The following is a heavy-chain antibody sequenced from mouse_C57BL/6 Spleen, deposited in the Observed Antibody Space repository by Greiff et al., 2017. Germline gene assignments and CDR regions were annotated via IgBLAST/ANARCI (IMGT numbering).Heavy chain of an antibody. Sequence: VQLVESGPGLVQPSQSLSITCTVSGFSLTSSGVHWVRQSPGKGLEWLGVIWSGGSTDYNAAFISRLSISKDDSKSQVFFKMNSLQVDDTAIYYCSGYYGNYAWFADCGQGTLVTVAA. D-gene: IGHD2-1*01. CDR1: GFSLTSSG. V-gene: IGHV2-2*01. CDR3: SGYYGNYAWFAD. CDR2: IWSGGST. J-gene: IGHJ3*01.